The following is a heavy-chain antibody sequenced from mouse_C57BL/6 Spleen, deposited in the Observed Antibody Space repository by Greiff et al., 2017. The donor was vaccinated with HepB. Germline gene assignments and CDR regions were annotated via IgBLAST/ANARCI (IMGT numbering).Heavy chain of an antibody. D-gene: IGHD3-2*02. CDR2: TFYSGIT. J-gene: IGHJ4*01. Sequence: EVQVVESGPSLVRPSQTLSLTCTVTGFSINSDCYWIWIRQFPGNKLEYIGYTFYSGITYYNPSLESRTYITRDTSKNQFSLKLSSVTTEDTATYYCARSTAHNYAMDYWGQGTSVTVSS. CDR3: ARSTAHNYAMDY. V-gene: IGHV3-3*01. CDR1: GFSINSDCY.